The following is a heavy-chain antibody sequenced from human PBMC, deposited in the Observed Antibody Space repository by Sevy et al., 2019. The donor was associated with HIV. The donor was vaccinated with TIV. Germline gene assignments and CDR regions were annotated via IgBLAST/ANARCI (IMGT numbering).Heavy chain of an antibody. D-gene: IGHD4-4*01. V-gene: IGHV3-48*02. CDR3: ATLFHYSSQFDC. J-gene: IGHJ4*02. Sequence: GGSLRLSCAASGFTFSRYSMNWVRQAPGKGLEWVSYISNISRTIYYADSVRSRFTISRDNAKNSLYLQMNRLRDEDTAVYYCATLFHYSSQFDCWGQRTLVNLSS. CDR1: GFTFSRYS. CDR2: ISNISRTI.